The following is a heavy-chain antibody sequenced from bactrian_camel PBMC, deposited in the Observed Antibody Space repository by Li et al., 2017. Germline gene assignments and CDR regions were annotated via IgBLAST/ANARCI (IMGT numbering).Heavy chain of an antibody. V-gene: IGHV3S55*01. D-gene: IGHD7*01. J-gene: IGHJ4*01. Sequence: QLVESGGGSVQAGGSLRLSCTTSGFTFADSAMAWYRQAPGNECEMVSTISTNGSAYYEEFAKGRFTISRDNAKSTLYLQLSSLKTEDTAMYYCTTGFSAAAAYVGQGTQVTVS. CDR1: GFTFADSA. CDR2: ISTNGSA.